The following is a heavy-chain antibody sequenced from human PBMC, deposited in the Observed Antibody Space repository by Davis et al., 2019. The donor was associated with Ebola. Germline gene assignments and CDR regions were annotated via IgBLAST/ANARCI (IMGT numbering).Heavy chain of an antibody. V-gene: IGHV3-64D*06. Sequence: GESLKISCAGSGFTFSSYSMNWVRQAPGKGLEWVSAISASGGGTYYADSVKDRFTISRDNSKNTLYLQMSSLRDDDTAVYFCVRAGTNYYYDSWGQGSLVTVSS. CDR3: VRAGTNYYYDS. CDR1: GFTFSSYS. CDR2: ISASGGGT. J-gene: IGHJ4*02. D-gene: IGHD3-22*01.